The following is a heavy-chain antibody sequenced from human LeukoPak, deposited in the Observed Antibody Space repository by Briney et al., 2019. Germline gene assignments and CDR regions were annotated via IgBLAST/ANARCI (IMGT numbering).Heavy chain of an antibody. V-gene: IGHV1-18*01. CDR3: ARDVFTNFDYDSSGYNSGPGAY. J-gene: IGHJ4*02. D-gene: IGHD3-22*01. CDR2: ISAFNSNT. CDR1: SPTFNNHG. Sequence: ASAKVSCKASSPTFNNHGFNRVRQAPGQGLEWIGCISAFNSNTNYAQKVQGRVSMTTDTSSTTVYMELRSLRPDDAAIYYCARDVFTNFDYDSSGYNSGPGAYWGQGTRVTVSS.